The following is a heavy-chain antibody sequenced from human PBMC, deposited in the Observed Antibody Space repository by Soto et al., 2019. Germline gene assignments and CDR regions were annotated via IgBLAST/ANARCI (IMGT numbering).Heavy chain of an antibody. CDR2: IIPIGGVT. J-gene: IGHJ4*02. CDR3: AIIAACGVFGA. Sequence: QVQLVQSGAEVRKSGSSVKVSCKASGDTFSSYPVSWVRQAPGQGLEWMGRIIPIGGVTNYAQKFQGRVTFSADTSTSTAYTELSSLTSEGTAVYFCAIIAACGVFGAGGQG. D-gene: IGHD6-13*01. V-gene: IGHV1-69*02. CDR1: GDTFSSYP.